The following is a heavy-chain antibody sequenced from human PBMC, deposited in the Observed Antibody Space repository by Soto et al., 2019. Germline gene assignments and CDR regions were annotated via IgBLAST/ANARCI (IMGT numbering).Heavy chain of an antibody. CDR1: GYTFNVYS. Sequence: ASVKVSCKASGYTFNVYSIHWVRQAPGQRLEWMGWVNAGRGDTKNSQEFQGRLTITTDTSASTDYMELSGLRSEDTAVYYCARYSANAFDIWGQGTLVTVSS. J-gene: IGHJ3*02. CDR3: ARYSANAFDI. V-gene: IGHV1-3*01. D-gene: IGHD6-25*01. CDR2: VNAGRGDT.